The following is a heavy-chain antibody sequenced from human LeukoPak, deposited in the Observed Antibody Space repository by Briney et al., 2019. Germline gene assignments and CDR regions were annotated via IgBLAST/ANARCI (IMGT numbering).Heavy chain of an antibody. CDR2: TYYGSQWYY. D-gene: IGHD3-10*01. CDR1: GDSVSSNSAS. CDR3: ARRLGGLGAFDI. Sequence: SQTLSLTFAISGDSVSSNSASWNWVRQSPSRGLEWLGRTYYGSQWYYDYPVSVKSRVSINPDTSKNHFSLQLNSVTPEDTAVYYCARRLGGLGAFDIWGQGTMVTVSS. V-gene: IGHV6-1*01. J-gene: IGHJ3*02.